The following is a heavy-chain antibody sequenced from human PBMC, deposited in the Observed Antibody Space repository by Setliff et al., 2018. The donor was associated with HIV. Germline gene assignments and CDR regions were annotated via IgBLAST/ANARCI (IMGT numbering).Heavy chain of an antibody. V-gene: IGHV4-39*01. J-gene: IGHJ5*02. D-gene: IGHD3-16*01. Sequence: PSETLSLTCTVSGDSITSNSYYWVWVRQSPGRGLEWIGEINYAGVANYNPSLKSRLTISIDTSMNQFSLRLNALTAADTAVYYCARLGGDWGYWFDPWSQGTLVTVSS. CDR1: GDSITSNSYY. CDR2: INYAGVA. CDR3: ARLGGDWGYWFDP.